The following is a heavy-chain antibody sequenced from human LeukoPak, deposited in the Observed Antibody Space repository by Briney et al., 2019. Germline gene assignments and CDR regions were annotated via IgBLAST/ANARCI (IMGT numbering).Heavy chain of an antibody. J-gene: IGHJ5*02. D-gene: IGHD5-24*01. CDR3: ARIHGYILDA. CDR1: GGSISNYY. V-gene: IGHV4-59*01. Sequence: SETLSLTCNVSGGSISNYYWSWIRQPPGKGLELIGYMHYRGSTNYNPSLNSRVTISVDMSKNQFSLRLSSVTAADTAIYYCARIHGYILDAWGQGTLVTVSS. CDR2: MHYRGST.